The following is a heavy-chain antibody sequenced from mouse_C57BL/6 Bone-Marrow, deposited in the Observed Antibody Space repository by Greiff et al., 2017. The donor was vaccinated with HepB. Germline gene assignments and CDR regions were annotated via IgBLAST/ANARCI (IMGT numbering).Heavy chain of an antibody. CDR1: GYAFSSSW. Sequence: QVHLKQSGPELVKPGASVKISCKASGYAFSSSWMNWVKQRPGKGLEWIGRIYPGDGDTNYNGKFKGKATLTADKSSSTAYMQLSSLTSEDSAVYFCARYYYCGSSYFDYWGQGTTLTVSS. V-gene: IGHV1-82*01. J-gene: IGHJ2*01. CDR2: IYPGDGDT. CDR3: ARYYYCGSSYFDY. D-gene: IGHD1-1*01.